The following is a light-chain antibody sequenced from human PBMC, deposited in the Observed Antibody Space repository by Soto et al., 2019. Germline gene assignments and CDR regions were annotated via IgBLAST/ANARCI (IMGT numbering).Light chain of an antibody. V-gene: IGKV3-20*01. J-gene: IGKJ3*01. Sequence: EVVLTQSPDTLSLSPGETATLSCRASQSVSSSYLAWYQQKPGQAPRLLIYGASTRATGIPDRFSGSGSGTDFTLSISGLEPEDFAVYYCQHYGSSPPLSFGPGTKVEIK. CDR1: QSVSSSY. CDR2: GAS. CDR3: QHYGSSPPLS.